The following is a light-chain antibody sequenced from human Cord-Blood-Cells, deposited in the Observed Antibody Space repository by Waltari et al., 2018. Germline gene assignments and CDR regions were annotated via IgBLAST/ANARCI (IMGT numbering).Light chain of an antibody. V-gene: IGLV5-45*01. CDR3: MIWHSSDVV. CDR1: SGINVGTYR. Sequence: QAVLTQPASLSASPGASASLTCTLRSGINVGTYRIYWYKQKPGSPPQYLLRYKSDSDKQQGSGVPSRFSGSKDASANAGILLISGLQSEDEADYYCMIWHSSDVVFGGGTKLTVL. CDR2: YKSDSDK. J-gene: IGLJ2*01.